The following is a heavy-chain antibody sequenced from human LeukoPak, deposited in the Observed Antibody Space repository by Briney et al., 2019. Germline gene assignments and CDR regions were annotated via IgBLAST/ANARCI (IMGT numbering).Heavy chain of an antibody. V-gene: IGHV1-2*02. CDR2: INPNSGGT. Sequence: GASVKVSCKASGYTFTGYYMHWVRQAPGQGLEWMGWINPNSGGTNYAQKFQGRVTMTRDTSISTAYMELSRLRSDDTAVYYCAIRITMVRGVIIDYWGQGTLVTVSS. CDR1: GYTFTGYY. D-gene: IGHD3-10*01. CDR3: AIRITMVRGVIIDY. J-gene: IGHJ4*02.